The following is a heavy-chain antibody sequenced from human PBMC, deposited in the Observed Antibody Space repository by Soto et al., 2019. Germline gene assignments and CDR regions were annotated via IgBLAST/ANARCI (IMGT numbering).Heavy chain of an antibody. D-gene: IGHD3-10*01. J-gene: IGHJ4*02. CDR3: VRDRSGGSGTYSLAL. V-gene: IGHV3-21*06. Sequence: GGSLRLSCASAGFTFSSYSMNWVRQAPGKGLEWVSSLSSKSTYIYHAQSVKGRFTISRDNANNSLFLQMDSLRAEDTAVYYCVRDRSGGSGTYSLALWGRGTLVTVSS. CDR2: LSSKSTYI. CDR1: GFTFSSYS.